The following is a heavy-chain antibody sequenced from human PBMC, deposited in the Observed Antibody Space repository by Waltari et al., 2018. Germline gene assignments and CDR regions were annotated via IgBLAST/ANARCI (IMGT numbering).Heavy chain of an antibody. CDR2: IYNSGST. CDR1: GYSISSGYY. D-gene: IGHD5-12*01. Sequence: QVQLQESGPGLVKPSETLSLTCAVSGYSISSGYYWGWIRQPPGKGLEWIGSIYNSGSTYYNPSLKSRVTISVDTSKNQFSLKLSSVTAADTAVYYCARRIEWSYYFDYWGQGTLVTVSS. CDR3: ARRIEWSYYFDY. V-gene: IGHV4-38-2*01. J-gene: IGHJ4*02.